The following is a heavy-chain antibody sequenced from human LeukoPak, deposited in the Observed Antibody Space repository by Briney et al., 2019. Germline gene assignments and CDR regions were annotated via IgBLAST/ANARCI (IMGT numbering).Heavy chain of an antibody. Sequence: PGGSLRLSCAASGFTFSSYAMHWVRQAAGKGLEWVAVISYDGSNKYYADSVKGRFTISRDNSKNTLYLQMNSLRAEDTAVYYCARDVCISTSCYGSAGYYFDYWGQGTLVTVSS. CDR1: GFTFSSYA. CDR2: ISYDGSNK. CDR3: ARDVCISTSCYGSAGYYFDY. V-gene: IGHV3-30*04. J-gene: IGHJ4*02. D-gene: IGHD2-2*01.